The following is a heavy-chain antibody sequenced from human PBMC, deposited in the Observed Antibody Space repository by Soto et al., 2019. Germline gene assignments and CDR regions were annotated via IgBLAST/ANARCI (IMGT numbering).Heavy chain of an antibody. D-gene: IGHD6-13*01. V-gene: IGHV4-31*03. CDR3: ASLGDSRGDYYGMDV. CDR1: GGSISSGGYY. Sequence: PSETLSLTCTVSGGSISSGGYYWSWIRQHPGKGLEWIGYIYYSGSTYYNPSLKSRVTISVDTSKNQFSLKLSSVTAADTAVYYCASLGDSRGDYYGMDVWGQGTTVTVSS. CDR2: IYYSGST. J-gene: IGHJ6*02.